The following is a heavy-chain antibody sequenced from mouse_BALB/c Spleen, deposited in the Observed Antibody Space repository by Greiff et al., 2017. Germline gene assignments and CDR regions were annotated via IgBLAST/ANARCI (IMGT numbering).Heavy chain of an antibody. CDR3: ARGNSRLPWYFDV. D-gene: IGHD1-2*01. V-gene: IGHV1S56*01. CDR2: IYPGNVNT. CDR1: GYTFTSYY. Sequence: QVQLQQSGPELVKPGASVRISCKASGYTFTSYYIHWVKQRPGQGLEWIGWIYPGNVNTKYNEKFKGKATLTADKSSSTAYMQLSSLTSEDSAVYFCARGNSRLPWYFDVWGAGTTVTVSS. J-gene: IGHJ1*01.